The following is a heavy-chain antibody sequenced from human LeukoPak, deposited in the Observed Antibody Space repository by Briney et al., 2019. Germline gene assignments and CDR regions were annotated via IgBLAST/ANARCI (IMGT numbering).Heavy chain of an antibody. CDR2: ISGSGGST. CDR3: AKGSITMVRGVTTNWFDP. V-gene: IGHV3-23*01. D-gene: IGHD3-10*01. J-gene: IGHJ5*02. Sequence: SGGSLRLSCAASGFTFSSYAMSWVRQAPGKGLEWVSAISGSGGSTYYADSVKGRFTISRDNSKNTLYLQMNSLRAEDTAVYYCAKGSITMVRGVTTNWFDPWGQGTLVTVSS. CDR1: GFTFSSYA.